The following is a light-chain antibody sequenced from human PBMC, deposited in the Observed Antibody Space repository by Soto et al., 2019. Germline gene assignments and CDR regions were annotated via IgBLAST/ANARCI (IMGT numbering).Light chain of an antibody. V-gene: IGLV2-14*01. CDR3: KSSAVGSTYV. CDR2: EVD. J-gene: IGLJ1*01. CDR1: GSDIGYFNY. Sequence: QSVLPLPASVSASPGHPITISCTGTGSDIGYFNYVSWYQQQPGKAPKLMTYEVDNRPSGVSIRFSGSKSGSTASLTISGLQAEEEADSYCKSSAVGSTYVFGTGTKVTVL.